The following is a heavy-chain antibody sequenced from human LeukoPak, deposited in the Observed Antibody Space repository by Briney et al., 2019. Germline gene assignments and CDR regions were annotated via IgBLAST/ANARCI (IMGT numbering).Heavy chain of an antibody. J-gene: IGHJ4*02. CDR2: IRSKTDNYAT. V-gene: IGHV3-73*01. Sequence: GGSLRLSCAASGFTFSGSAMHWVRQASGKGLEWVGRIRSKTDNYATAYAASVKDRFTISRDDSTNTAYLQMNSLKTEDTAVYYCVRHAASGGSGVDHWGQGTLVTVSS. D-gene: IGHD3-10*01. CDR1: GFTFSGSA. CDR3: VRHAASGGSGVDH.